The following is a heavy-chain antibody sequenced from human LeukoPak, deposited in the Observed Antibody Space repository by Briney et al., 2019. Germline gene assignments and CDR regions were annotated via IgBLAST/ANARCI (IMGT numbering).Heavy chain of an antibody. CDR3: ARGPYRLTRGIAARGPRGWFDP. Sequence: GGSLRLSCAASGFTFSSYWMSWVRQAPGKGLEWVANIKQDGSEKYYVDSVKGRFTISRDNAKNSLYLQMNSLRAEDTAVYYCARGPYRLTRGIAARGPRGWFDPWGQGTLVTVSS. J-gene: IGHJ5*02. D-gene: IGHD6-25*01. CDR1: GFTFSSYW. V-gene: IGHV3-7*01. CDR2: IKQDGSEK.